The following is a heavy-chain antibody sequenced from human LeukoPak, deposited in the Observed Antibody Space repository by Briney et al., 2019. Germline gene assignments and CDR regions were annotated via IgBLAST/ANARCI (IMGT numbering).Heavy chain of an antibody. Sequence: GGSLRLSCAASESIVSGNYMTWVRQAPGKGLEWVSVIYSGGSTYYADSVKGRFTISRDNSKNTLYLQMNSLRAEDTAVYYCARSMPEDYWGQGTLVTVSS. CDR1: ESIVSGNY. CDR3: ARSMPEDY. CDR2: IYSGGST. D-gene: IGHD2-2*01. V-gene: IGHV3-66*01. J-gene: IGHJ4*02.